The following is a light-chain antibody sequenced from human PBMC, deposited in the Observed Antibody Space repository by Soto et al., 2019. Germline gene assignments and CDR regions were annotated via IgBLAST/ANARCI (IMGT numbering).Light chain of an antibody. CDR1: QSVSSSY. Sequence: EIVLTQSPGTLSLSPGERATLSCRASQSVSSSYLAWYQQKPGQAPRLLIYGASSRATGIPDRFSGSGSGTDFTLTIIRLESEDFAVYYCQQYGSSPWTFGQGTKVDSK. V-gene: IGKV3-20*01. CDR2: GAS. CDR3: QQYGSSPWT. J-gene: IGKJ1*01.